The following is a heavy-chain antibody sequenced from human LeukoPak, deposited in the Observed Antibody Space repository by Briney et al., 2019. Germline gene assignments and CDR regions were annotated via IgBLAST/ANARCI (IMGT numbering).Heavy chain of an antibody. CDR2: ISSSSSYI. CDR3: ARALVDIVATNENDY. V-gene: IGHV3-21*01. Sequence: PGGSLRLSCAASGFTFSSYSMSWVRQAPGKGLEWVSSISSSSSYIYYADSVKGRFTISRDNAKNSLYLQMNSLRAEDTAVYYGARALVDIVATNENDYWGQGTLVTVSS. D-gene: IGHD5-12*01. CDR1: GFTFSSYS. J-gene: IGHJ4*02.